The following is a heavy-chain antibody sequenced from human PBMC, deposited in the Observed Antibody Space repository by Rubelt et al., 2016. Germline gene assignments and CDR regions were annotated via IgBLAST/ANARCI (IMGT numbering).Heavy chain of an antibody. D-gene: IGHD6-25*01. CDR2: IYYSGST. CDR1: GVSISSSSYY. J-gene: IGHJ4*02. V-gene: IGHV4-39*01. CDR3: AGRGLGGFAY. Sequence: QLQLQESGPGVVKPSETLSLTCTVSGVSISSSSYYWGWIRQPPGKGLEWIGSIYYSGSTYYNPSLKSRVTISVDTSRNQFSLRLNSVTAADTGVYYGAGRGLGGFAYWDQGTLVTVSS.